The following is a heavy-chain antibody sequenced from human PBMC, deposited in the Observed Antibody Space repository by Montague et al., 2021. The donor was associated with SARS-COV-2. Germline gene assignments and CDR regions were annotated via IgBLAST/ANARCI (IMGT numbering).Heavy chain of an antibody. V-gene: IGHV4-59*02. Sequence: SETLSLTCTVSGGSVSGFYWSWIRQPPGKELEWIAYIFYCGSNNVNPSLKGRVTISVGKSKNHFSLNLSSVTAADTAVYYCARRVLCGADCYPRGFFDLWGEGTMVTVSS. CDR2: IFYCGSN. CDR1: GGSVSGFY. D-gene: IGHD2-21*02. J-gene: IGHJ3*01. CDR3: ARRVLCGADCYPRGFFDL.